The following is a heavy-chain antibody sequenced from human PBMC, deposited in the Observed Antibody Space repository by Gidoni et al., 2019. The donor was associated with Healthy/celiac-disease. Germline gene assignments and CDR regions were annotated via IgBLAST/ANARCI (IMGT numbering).Heavy chain of an antibody. CDR3: ATGSSGWYGIYFDY. CDR1: GYTLTELS. D-gene: IGHD6-19*01. V-gene: IGHV1-24*01. Sequence: QVQLVQSGAEVKKPGASVKVSCKVSGYTLTELSMHWVRQAPGKWLDCMGGFDPEDGEPIYAQKFQGRVTMTEDTSTDTAYMELSSLRSEDTAVYYCATGSSGWYGIYFDYCGQGTLVTVSS. J-gene: IGHJ4*02. CDR2: FDPEDGEP.